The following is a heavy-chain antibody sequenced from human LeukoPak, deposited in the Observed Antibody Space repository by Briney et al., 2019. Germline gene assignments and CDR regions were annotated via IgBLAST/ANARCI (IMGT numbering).Heavy chain of an antibody. CDR3: ARGYCSSTSCHTPYYFDY. V-gene: IGHV4-30-4*08. D-gene: IGHD2-2*02. CDR1: GGSISSGDYY. Sequence: SQTLSLTCTVSGGSISSGDYYWSWIRQPPGKGLEWIGYIYYSGSTYYNPSLKSRVTIPVDTSKNQSSLKLSSVTAADTAVYYCARGYCSSTSCHTPYYFDYWGQGTLVTVSS. CDR2: IYYSGST. J-gene: IGHJ4*02.